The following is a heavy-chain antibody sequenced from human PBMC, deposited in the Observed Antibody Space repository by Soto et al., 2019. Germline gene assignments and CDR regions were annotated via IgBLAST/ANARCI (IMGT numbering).Heavy chain of an antibody. Sequence: VQLEQSGAEVQKSGSSVNVSCKASGGTFNSYSITWVRQAPGQELEWMGGISPIFGTADYAQRFQGRVTITAYESTNTVYMALTGLTSEDTAVYYCAKSLYSSAGTCYLVPVSWGQGTMVSVSS. D-gene: IGHD2-15*01. V-gene: IGHV1-69*01. CDR1: GGTFNSYS. CDR3: AKSLYSSAGTCYLVPVS. CDR2: ISPIFGTA. J-gene: IGHJ5*02.